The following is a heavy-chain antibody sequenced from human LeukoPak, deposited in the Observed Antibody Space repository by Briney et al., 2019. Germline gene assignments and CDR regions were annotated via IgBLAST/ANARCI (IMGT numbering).Heavy chain of an antibody. D-gene: IGHD3-22*01. Sequence: GGSLRLSCAASGFTFSSYAMSWVRQAPGKGLEWVSAISGSGGSTYYADSVKGRFTISRDNSKNTLYLQMNSLKTEDTAVYYCSTTYYYDSSEGYWGQGTLVTVSS. CDR1: GFTFSSYA. CDR3: STTYYYDSSEGY. J-gene: IGHJ4*02. V-gene: IGHV3-23*01. CDR2: ISGSGGST.